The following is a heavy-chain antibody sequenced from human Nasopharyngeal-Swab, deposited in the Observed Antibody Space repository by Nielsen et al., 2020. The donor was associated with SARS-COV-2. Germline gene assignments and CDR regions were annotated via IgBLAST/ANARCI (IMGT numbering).Heavy chain of an antibody. J-gene: IGHJ4*02. CDR3: ARDLFYYYDSSGYL. V-gene: IGHV3-21*01. Sequence: GESLEISCAPSGFTFSSYSMNWVRQAPGKGLEWVSSISSSSSYIYYADSVKGRFTISRDNAKNSLYLQMNSLRAEDTAVYYCARDLFYYYDSSGYLGGQGTLVTVSS. CDR1: GFTFSSYS. D-gene: IGHD3-22*01. CDR2: ISSSSSYI.